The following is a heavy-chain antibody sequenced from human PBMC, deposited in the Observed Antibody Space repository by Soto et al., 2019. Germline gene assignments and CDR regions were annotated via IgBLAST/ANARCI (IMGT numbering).Heavy chain of an antibody. CDR1: GFTFSSYG. D-gene: IGHD2-21*02. Sequence: HPGGSLRLSCAASGFTFSSYGMHWVRQAPGKGLEWVAVISYDGSNKYYADSVKGRFTISRDNSKNTLYLQMNSLRAEDTAVYYCAKSFEKCPIGGYDPRGDCYSGYLDYWGQGTLVTVSS. CDR3: AKSFEKCPIGGYDPRGDCYSGYLDY. V-gene: IGHV3-30*18. CDR2: ISYDGSNK. J-gene: IGHJ4*02.